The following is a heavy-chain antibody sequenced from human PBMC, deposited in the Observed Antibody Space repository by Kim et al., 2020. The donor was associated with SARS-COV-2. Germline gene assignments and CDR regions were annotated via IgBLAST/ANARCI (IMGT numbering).Heavy chain of an antibody. J-gene: IGHJ3*02. CDR2: ISAYNGNT. Sequence: ASVKVSCKASGYTFTSYGISWVRQAPGQGLEWMGWISAYNGNTNYAQKLQSRVTMTTDTSTSTAYMELRSLRSDDTAVYYCAGKTSGYSYGTDADAFDIWGQGTMVTVSS. CDR1: GYTFTSYG. CDR3: AGKTSGYSYGTDADAFDI. D-gene: IGHD5-18*01. V-gene: IGHV1-18*04.